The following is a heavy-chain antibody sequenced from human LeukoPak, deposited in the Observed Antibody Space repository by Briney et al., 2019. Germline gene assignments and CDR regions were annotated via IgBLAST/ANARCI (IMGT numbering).Heavy chain of an antibody. J-gene: IGHJ4*02. CDR2: ISYDGSNK. CDR3: ARDIHNSQQLVDY. Sequence: GGSLRLSCAASGFTFSSYAMHWVRQAPGKGLEWVAVISYDGSNKYYADSVKGRFTISRDNSKRTLYLQMNSLRAEDTAVYYCARDIHNSQQLVDYWGQGTLVTVSS. D-gene: IGHD6-13*01. CDR1: GFTFSSYA. V-gene: IGHV3-30-3*01.